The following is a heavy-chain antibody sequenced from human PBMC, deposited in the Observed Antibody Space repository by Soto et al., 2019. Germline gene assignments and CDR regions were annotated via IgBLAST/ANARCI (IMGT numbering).Heavy chain of an antibody. CDR3: ARQNNDGDYAGSNYYCMDV. J-gene: IGHJ6*02. CDR1: GYSFTRYW. V-gene: IGHV5-51*01. Sequence: GESLKISCKGSGYSFTRYWIGWVRPMPGKGLAWMGIIYPGDSDTRYSPSFQGQVTISADKSINTAYLQWSSLKAPDTAMYYCARQNNDGDYAGSNYYCMDVWGQGTTVTVSS. D-gene: IGHD4-17*01. CDR2: IYPGDSDT.